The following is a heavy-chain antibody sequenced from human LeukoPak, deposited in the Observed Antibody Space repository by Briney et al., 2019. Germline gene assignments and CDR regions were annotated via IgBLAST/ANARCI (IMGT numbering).Heavy chain of an antibody. CDR3: ATDRLPVSVVGVRNYGLDV. Sequence: ASVKVSCKASGYTFTSYYMHWVRQAPGQGLEWMGIINPSGGSTSYAQKFQGRVTMTRDTSTSTVYMELSSLRSEDTAVYYCATDRLPVSVVGVRNYGLDVWGQGTTVSVSS. V-gene: IGHV1-46*01. D-gene: IGHD2-21*01. J-gene: IGHJ6*02. CDR2: INPSGGST. CDR1: GYTFTSYY.